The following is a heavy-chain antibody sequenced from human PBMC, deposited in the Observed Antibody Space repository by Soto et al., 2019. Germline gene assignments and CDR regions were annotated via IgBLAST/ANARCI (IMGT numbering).Heavy chain of an antibody. J-gene: IGHJ4*02. V-gene: IGHV4-39*02. CDR3: VKDNRGSY. Sequence: SETLSLTCSVSGGSISTSRSYWAWIRQPPGKGLEWLANIFYSGSTFYNPSLASRVSVSVDTSKNEFSLKLRSVTAADTAVYYCVKDNRGSYWGQGTLVTVSS. CDR2: IFYSGST. D-gene: IGHD3-10*01. CDR1: GGSISTSRSY.